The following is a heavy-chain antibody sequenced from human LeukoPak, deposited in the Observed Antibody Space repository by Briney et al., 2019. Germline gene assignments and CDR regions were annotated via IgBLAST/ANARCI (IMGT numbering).Heavy chain of an antibody. D-gene: IGHD6-19*01. CDR2: INPSGGST. Sequence: ASVKDSCTASGYTFTSYYMHWVRQAPGQGLEWMGIINPSGGSTSYAQKFQGRVTMTRDTSTSTVYMELSSLRSEDTAVYYCARDSSYSSGWPLYWFDPWGQGTLVTVSS. CDR1: GYTFTSYY. J-gene: IGHJ5*02. CDR3: ARDSSYSSGWPLYWFDP. V-gene: IGHV1-46*01.